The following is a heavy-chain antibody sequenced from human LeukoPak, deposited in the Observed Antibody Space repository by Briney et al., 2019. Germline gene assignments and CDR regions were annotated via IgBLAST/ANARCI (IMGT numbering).Heavy chain of an antibody. CDR1: GFTFSDYY. V-gene: IGHV3-11*01. Sequence: GGSLRLSCAASGFTFSDYYMSWIRQAPGKGLEWVSYISSSGTTIDYADSVKGRFTISRDNAKNPLFLQMNSLRVEDTAVYYCARPTRDYYYYYMDVWGKGTTVTISS. J-gene: IGHJ6*03. CDR3: ARPTRDYYYYYMDV. CDR2: ISSSGTTI.